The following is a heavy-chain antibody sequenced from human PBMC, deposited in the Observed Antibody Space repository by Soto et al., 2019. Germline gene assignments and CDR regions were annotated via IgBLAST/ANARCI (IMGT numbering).Heavy chain of an antibody. J-gene: IGHJ5*02. CDR2: IYPGDSDT. V-gene: IGHV5-51*01. D-gene: IGHD3-3*01. CDR3: ASSYYDFWSGDYNWFDP. CDR1: GYSFTSYW. Sequence: LGESLKISCKGSGYSFTSYWIGRVRQMPGKGLEWMGIIYPGDSDTRYSPSFQGQVTISADKSISTAYLQWSSLKASDTAMYYCASSYYDFWSGDYNWFDPWGQGTLVTVPS.